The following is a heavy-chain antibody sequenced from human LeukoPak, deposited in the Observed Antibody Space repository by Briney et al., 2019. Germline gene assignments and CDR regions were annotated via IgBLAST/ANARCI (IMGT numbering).Heavy chain of an antibody. D-gene: IGHD2-15*01. CDR2: INSDGSST. Sequence: PGGSLRLSCAASGFTFNSYWMHWVRQAPGKGLVWVSRINSDGSSTSYADSVKGRFTISRDNAKSTLYLQMNSLRAEDTAVYYCARSVAVVTATFGYWGQGTLVTVSS. CDR3: ARSVAVVTATFGY. J-gene: IGHJ4*02. V-gene: IGHV3-74*01. CDR1: GFTFNSYW.